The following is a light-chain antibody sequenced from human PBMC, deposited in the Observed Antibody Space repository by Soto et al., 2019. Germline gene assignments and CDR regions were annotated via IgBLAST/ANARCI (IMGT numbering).Light chain of an antibody. J-gene: IGKJ3*01. CDR3: QEYSKWPLFT. V-gene: IGKV3-15*01. Sequence: EIVVTQSPGILSVSPGDRATLSCRASQSVSTNLAWYQQKPGQAPTLLIYAASTRATGIPARFTGSGSGTDFTLTISSLQSEDFAVYYRQEYSKWPLFTFGPGTSVDIK. CDR2: AAS. CDR1: QSVSTN.